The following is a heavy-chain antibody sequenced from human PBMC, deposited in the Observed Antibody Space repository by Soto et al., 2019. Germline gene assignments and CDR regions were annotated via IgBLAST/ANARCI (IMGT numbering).Heavy chain of an antibody. V-gene: IGHV3-15*07. D-gene: IGHD3-3*01. CDR1: GFTFSNAW. Sequence: GGSLRLSCAASGFTFSNAWMNWVRQAPGKGLEWVGRIKSKTDGGTTDYAAPVKGRFTISRDDSKNTLYLQMNSLKTEDTAVYYCTTGPGPYYDFWSGYSTPDVWGQGTTVTVSS. CDR3: TTGPGPYYDFWSGYSTPDV. J-gene: IGHJ6*02. CDR2: IKSKTDGGTT.